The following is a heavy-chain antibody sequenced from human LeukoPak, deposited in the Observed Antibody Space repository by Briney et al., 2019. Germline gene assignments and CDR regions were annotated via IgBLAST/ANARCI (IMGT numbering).Heavy chain of an antibody. J-gene: IGHJ4*02. CDR2: ISGSDDST. D-gene: IGHD2-15*01. CDR3: AKSRSGGGSCYNY. V-gene: IGHV3-23*01. CDR1: GFIFSNYA. Sequence: GGSLRLSCAASGFIFSNYAMSWVRQAPGKGLEWVSTISGSDDSTYYADSVRGRFTISRDNSKNTLYSQMNSLRAEDTAVYYCAKSRSGGGSCYNYWGQGTLVTVSS.